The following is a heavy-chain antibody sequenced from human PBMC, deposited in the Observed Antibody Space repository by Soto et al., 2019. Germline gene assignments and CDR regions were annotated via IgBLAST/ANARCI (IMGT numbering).Heavy chain of an antibody. CDR3: ARVRRYYESTGYPFDI. J-gene: IGHJ3*02. CDR2: IWYDGTNK. V-gene: IGHV3-33*01. CDR1: GFTFINYG. Sequence: QEQLVESGGGVVQPGRSLRLSCAASGFTFINYGMHWVRQAPGKGLEWVAVIWYDGTNKYYADSVKGRFTVSRDNSKNTLYLQMNSLRAEDTAVYYCARVRRYYESTGYPFDIWGQGTVLTFSS. D-gene: IGHD3-22*01.